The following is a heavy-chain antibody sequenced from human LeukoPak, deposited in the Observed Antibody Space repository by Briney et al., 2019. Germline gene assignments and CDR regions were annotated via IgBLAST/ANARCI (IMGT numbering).Heavy chain of an antibody. CDR1: GGSISSSSYY. D-gene: IGHD2-15*01. CDR3: ARGGDIVVVVAAFDAFDI. CDR2: IYHSGST. V-gene: IGHV4-39*07. J-gene: IGHJ3*02. Sequence: SETLSLTCTVSGGSISSSSYYWGWIRQPPGKGLEWIGSIYHSGSTYYNPSLKSRVTISVDTSKNQFSLKLSSVTAADTAVYYCARGGDIVVVVAAFDAFDIWGQGTMVTVPS.